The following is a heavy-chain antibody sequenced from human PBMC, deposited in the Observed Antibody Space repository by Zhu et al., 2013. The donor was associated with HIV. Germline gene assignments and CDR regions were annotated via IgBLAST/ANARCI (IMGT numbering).Heavy chain of an antibody. CDR3: TRALGQPANFRFDP. V-gene: IGHV1-8*03. Sequence: QVQLAQSGAEVKRPGASVKVSCRPSGYTFTSHDINWVRQATGQGLEWLGWMNPNSGNTGYAQSFQGRLSFTRDTSISTAYMELSNLKADDTAVYYCTRALGQPANFRFDPWGQGTLVTVAS. CDR2: MNPNSGNT. D-gene: IGHD2-15*01. CDR1: GYTFTSHD. J-gene: IGHJ5*02.